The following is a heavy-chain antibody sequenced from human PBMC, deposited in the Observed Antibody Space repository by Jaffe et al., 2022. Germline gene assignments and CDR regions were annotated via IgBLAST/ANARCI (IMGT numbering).Heavy chain of an antibody. J-gene: IGHJ4*02. D-gene: IGHD2-15*01. V-gene: IGHV4-61*02. CDR3: ARSPSGSWLALESYYFDY. Sequence: QVQLQESGPGLVKPSQTLSLTCTVSGGSISSGSYYWSWIRQPAGKGLEWIGRIYTSGSTNYNPSLKSRVTISVDTSKNQFSLKLSSVTAADTAVYYCARSPSGSWLALESYYFDYWGQGTLVTVSS. CDR1: GGSISSGSYY. CDR2: IYTSGST.